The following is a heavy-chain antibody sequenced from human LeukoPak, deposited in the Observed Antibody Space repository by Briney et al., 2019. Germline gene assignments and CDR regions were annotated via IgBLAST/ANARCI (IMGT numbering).Heavy chain of an antibody. D-gene: IGHD2-2*02. V-gene: IGHV3-23*01. CDR3: AEDDEPAAIRTVFDY. J-gene: IGHJ4*02. Sequence: LPGGSLRLSCAASGFTFSSYAMSWVRQAPGKGLEWVSAISGSGGSTYYADSVKGRFTISRDNSKNTLYLQMNSLRAEDTAVYYCAEDDEPAAIRTVFDYWGQGILVTVSS. CDR1: GFTFSSYA. CDR2: ISGSGGST.